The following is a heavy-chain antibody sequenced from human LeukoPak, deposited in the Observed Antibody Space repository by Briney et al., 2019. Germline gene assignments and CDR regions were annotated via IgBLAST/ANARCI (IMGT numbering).Heavy chain of an antibody. CDR2: INHSGST. V-gene: IGHV4-34*01. J-gene: IGHJ6*03. Sequence: SETLSLTCAVYGGSFSGYYWSWIRQPPGKGLEWIGEINHSGSTNYNPSLKSRVTISVDTSKNQFSLKLSSVTAADTAVYYCARGHYYYYMDVWGKGTTVTVSS. CDR1: GGSFSGYY. CDR3: ARGHYYYYMDV.